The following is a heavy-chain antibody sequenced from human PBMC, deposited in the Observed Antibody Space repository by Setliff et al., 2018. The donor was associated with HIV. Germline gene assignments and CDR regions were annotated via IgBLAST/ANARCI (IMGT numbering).Heavy chain of an antibody. CDR1: GFSIKNDNW. J-gene: IGHJ4*02. V-gene: IGHV4-4*02. CDR3: AKTNIPMPRSGTRLES. Sequence: PSETLSLTCVVSGFSIKNDNWWNWVRQTPGKGLEWIGQIFHDGTVTYKPSLESRVTILMDILKSQISLNVTSVTAADTATYYCAKTNIPMPRSGTRLESWGPGRLVTVSS. CDR2: IFHDGTV. D-gene: IGHD2-2*02.